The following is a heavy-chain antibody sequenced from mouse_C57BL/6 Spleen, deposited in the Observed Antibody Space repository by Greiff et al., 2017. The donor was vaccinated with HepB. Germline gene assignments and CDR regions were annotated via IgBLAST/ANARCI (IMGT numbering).Heavy chain of an antibody. D-gene: IGHD2-3*01. V-gene: IGHV1-52*01. CDR2: IDPSDSET. CDR3: ARQDGYHAMDY. Sequence: VQLQQPGAELVRPGSSVKLSCKASGYTFTSYWMHWVKQRPIQGLEWIGNIDPSDSETHYNQKFKDKATLTVDKSSSTAYMQLSSLTSEDSAVYYCARQDGYHAMDYWGQGTSVTVSS. CDR1: GYTFTSYW. J-gene: IGHJ4*01.